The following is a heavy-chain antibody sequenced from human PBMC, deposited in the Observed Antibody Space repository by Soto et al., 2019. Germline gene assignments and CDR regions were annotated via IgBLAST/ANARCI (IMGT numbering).Heavy chain of an antibody. CDR1: GGSISSGGYS. Sequence: SETLSLTCAVSGGSISSGGYSWSWIRQPPGKGLEWIGYMYHSGSTYYNPSLKSRVTISVDTSKNQFSLKLSSVTAADTAVYYCAMSLWFGNPPNLFDPWGQGTLVTVSS. CDR3: AMSLWFGNPPNLFDP. J-gene: IGHJ5*02. V-gene: IGHV4-30-2*03. D-gene: IGHD3-10*01. CDR2: MYHSGST.